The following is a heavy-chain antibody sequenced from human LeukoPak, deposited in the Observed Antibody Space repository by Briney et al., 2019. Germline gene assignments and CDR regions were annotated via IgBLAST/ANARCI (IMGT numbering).Heavy chain of an antibody. CDR1: GYTFTSYG. CDR2: IIPIFGTA. Sequence: GASVKVSCKASGYTFTSYGISWVRQAPGQGLEWMGGIIPIFGTANYAQKFQGRVTITADESTSTAYMELSSLRSEDTAVYYCARVPLRTAVVTENTFDYWGQGTLVTVSS. J-gene: IGHJ4*02. CDR3: ARVPLRTAVVTENTFDY. V-gene: IGHV1-69*13. D-gene: IGHD2-21*02.